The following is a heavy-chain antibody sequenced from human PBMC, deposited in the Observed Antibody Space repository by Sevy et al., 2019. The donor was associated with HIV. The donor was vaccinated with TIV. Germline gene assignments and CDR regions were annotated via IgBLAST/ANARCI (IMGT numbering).Heavy chain of an antibody. CDR3: AREGCSKPHDY. V-gene: IGHV3-23*01. Sequence: GGSLRLSCAASGFTFSNYAMSWVRPAPGKGLEWVSTFSFGCGKINYADSVKGRFTISRDNSKNTLYLQMNSLRAEDTALYYCAREGCSKPHDYWGQGILVTVSS. D-gene: IGHD2-2*01. CDR2: FSFGCGKI. J-gene: IGHJ4*02. CDR1: GFTFSNYA.